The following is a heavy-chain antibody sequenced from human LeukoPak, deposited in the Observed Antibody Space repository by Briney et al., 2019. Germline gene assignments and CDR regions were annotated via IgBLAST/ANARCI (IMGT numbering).Heavy chain of an antibody. CDR1: GGSISSYY. J-gene: IGHJ3*02. V-gene: IGHV4-59*01. Sequence: SETLSLTCPVSGGSISSYYWSWIRQPPGKGLEWIGYIYYSGSTNYNPSLKSRVTISVDTSKNQFSLKLSSVTAADTAVYYCAGGPDAFDIWGQGTMVTVSS. CDR3: AGGPDAFDI. CDR2: IYYSGST.